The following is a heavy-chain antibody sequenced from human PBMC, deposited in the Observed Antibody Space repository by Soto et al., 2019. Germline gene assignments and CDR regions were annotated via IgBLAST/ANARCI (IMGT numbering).Heavy chain of an antibody. D-gene: IGHD1-1*01. CDR2: ISYDGANK. V-gene: IGHV3-30*03. Sequence: QVQLVESGGGVVQPGRSLRLSCAASGFTFSSYGMHWVRQAPGKGLEWLTLISYDGANKFYTDAVKGRFTISMDNSNSTLYLQVNCLRGEYTAVYYCATDGIQKHLEDWNCDSWGRGTLVTVSS. CDR3: ATDGIQKHLEDWNCDS. CDR1: GFTFSSYG. J-gene: IGHJ2*01.